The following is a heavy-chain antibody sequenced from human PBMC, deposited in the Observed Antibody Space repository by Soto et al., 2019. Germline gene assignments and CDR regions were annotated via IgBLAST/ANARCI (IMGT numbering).Heavy chain of an antibody. V-gene: IGHV4-59*01. D-gene: IGHD2-2*02. J-gene: IGHJ4*02. CDR3: ARVPAAIPYFDY. CDR1: GGSISSYY. CDR2: IYYSGST. Sequence: XATLSLTFTVSGGSISSYYWSWIRQPPGKGLEWIGYIYYSGSTNYNPSLKSRVTISVDTSKNQFSLKLSSVTAADTAVYYCARVPAAIPYFDYWGQGTLVTVSS.